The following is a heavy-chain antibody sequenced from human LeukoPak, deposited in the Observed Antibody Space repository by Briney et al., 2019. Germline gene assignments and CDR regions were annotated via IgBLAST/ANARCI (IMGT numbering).Heavy chain of an antibody. J-gene: IGHJ6*03. CDR3: ARSDLESYYMDV. CDR1: GGTFSSYA. Sequence: SVKVSCKASGGTFSSYAISWVRQAPGQGLEWMGGIIPIFGTANYAQKFQGRVTITADESTSTAYMELSSLRSEDTAVYYCARSDLESYYMDVWGKGTTVTVSS. CDR2: IIPIFGTA. D-gene: IGHD1-1*01. V-gene: IGHV1-69*13.